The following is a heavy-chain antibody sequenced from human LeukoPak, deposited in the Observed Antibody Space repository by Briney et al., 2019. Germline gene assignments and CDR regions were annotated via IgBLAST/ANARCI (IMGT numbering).Heavy chain of an antibody. CDR3: ARPRRYGSSWYYWFDP. D-gene: IGHD6-13*01. CDR1: GGSFSGYY. V-gene: IGHV4-34*01. J-gene: IGHJ5*02. Sequence: SETLSLTCAVYGGSFSGYYWSWIRQPPGKGLEWIGEINHSGSTNYNPSLTSRVTISVDTSKNQFSLKLRFVTAADTTVYYCARPRRYGSSWYYWFDPWGQGTLVTVSS. CDR2: INHSGST.